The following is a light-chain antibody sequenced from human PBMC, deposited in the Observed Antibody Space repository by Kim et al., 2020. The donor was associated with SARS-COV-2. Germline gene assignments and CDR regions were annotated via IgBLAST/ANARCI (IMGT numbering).Light chain of an antibody. CDR3: QQYNTFPQT. CDR2: SAS. J-gene: IGKJ1*01. V-gene: IGKV1-16*02. CDR1: HDISNY. Sequence: SSVGDRVTITCRASHDISNYLAWFQQKPGKAPKSLIYSASTLQSGVPSKFTSSSSGTEFTLTISSLQPEDSATYFCQQYNTFPQTFGQGTKVDIK.